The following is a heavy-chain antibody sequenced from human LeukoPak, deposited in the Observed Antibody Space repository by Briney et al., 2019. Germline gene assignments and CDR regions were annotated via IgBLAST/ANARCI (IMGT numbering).Heavy chain of an antibody. CDR1: GFTFNIYW. D-gene: IGHD4-11*01. CDR3: ARGVPKTSYYYYYMDV. V-gene: IGHV3-7*01. J-gene: IGHJ6*03. CDR2: INEAGNEK. Sequence: GGSLRLSCAASGFTFNIYWMIWVRQVPGKGLEWVASINEAGNEKYYVDSVKGRFTISRDNAKSSLSLQMNSLRAEDTAVYYCARGVPKTSYYYYYMDVWGKGTTVTVSS.